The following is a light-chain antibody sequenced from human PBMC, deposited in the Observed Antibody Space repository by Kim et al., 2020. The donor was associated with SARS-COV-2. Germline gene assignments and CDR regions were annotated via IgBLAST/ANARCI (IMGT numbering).Light chain of an antibody. Sequence: EIVLTQPPATLTMSPGGRATLSCRASHFISSSLAWYQQLPGQTPRLLIYSASNRATGIPARFSGRGSGTDFSLTISSLEPEDFAVYYCQQRYNRISFGQGTRLEIK. CDR1: HFISSS. J-gene: IGKJ5*01. CDR3: QQRYNRIS. V-gene: IGKV3-11*01. CDR2: SAS.